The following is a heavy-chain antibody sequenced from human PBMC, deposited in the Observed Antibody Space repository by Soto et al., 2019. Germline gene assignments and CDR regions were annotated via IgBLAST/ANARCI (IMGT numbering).Heavy chain of an antibody. Sequence: SETLSLTCTVSGGSISSYYWSWIRQPPGKGLEWIGYIYYSGSTNYNPSLKSRVTISVDTSKNQFSLKLSSVTAADTAVYYCAKEGNWNYPHAFDIWGQGTMVTVSS. CDR1: GGSISSYY. CDR3: AKEGNWNYPHAFDI. CDR2: IYYSGST. V-gene: IGHV4-59*01. J-gene: IGHJ3*02. D-gene: IGHD1-7*01.